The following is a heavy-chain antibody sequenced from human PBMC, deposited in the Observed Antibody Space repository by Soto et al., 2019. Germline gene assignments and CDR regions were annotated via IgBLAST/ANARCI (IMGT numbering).Heavy chain of an antibody. V-gene: IGHV1-2*04. CDR2: INPNSGGT. CDR3: ASSYYGGNSRYYYYYGMDV. CDR1: GYTFTGYY. D-gene: IGHD4-17*01. J-gene: IGHJ6*02. Sequence: ASVKVSCKASGYTFTGYYMHWVRQAPGQGLEWMGWINPNSGGTNYAQKFQGWVTMTRDTSISTAYMELSRLRSDDTAVYYCASSYYGGNSRYYYYYGMDVWGQGTTVTVS.